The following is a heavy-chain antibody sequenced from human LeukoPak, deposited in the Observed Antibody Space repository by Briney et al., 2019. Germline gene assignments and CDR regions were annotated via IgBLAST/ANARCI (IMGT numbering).Heavy chain of an antibody. V-gene: IGHV4-59*11. J-gene: IGHJ4*02. CDR3: ATIKRGNIFGFFDF. CDR2: VLDNVRT. CDR1: GGSISSHY. D-gene: IGHD5-18*01. Sequence: SETLSLTCTVSGGSISSHYWSWVRQPPGKGLEWVGYVLDNVRTKDNPSLNSRFTLSADTSKNQFSLRLTSVTAADTAVYYCATIKRGNIFGFFDFWGQGILVTVSS.